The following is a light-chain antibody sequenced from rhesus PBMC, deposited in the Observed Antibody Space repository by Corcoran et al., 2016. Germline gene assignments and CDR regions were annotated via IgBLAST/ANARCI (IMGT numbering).Light chain of an antibody. CDR3: QKHDNSPWT. CDR1: QGISNL. CDR2: RAA. Sequence: DIQMTQSPSSLSASVGDRVTITRRASQGISNLLAWYQQKPVKPPKLLIYRAATLETGAPSRFSGSGSWTDFALNIRSLQPEYIVTYYSQKHDNSPWTFGQGTKVEIK. V-gene: IGKV1-69*01. J-gene: IGKJ1*01.